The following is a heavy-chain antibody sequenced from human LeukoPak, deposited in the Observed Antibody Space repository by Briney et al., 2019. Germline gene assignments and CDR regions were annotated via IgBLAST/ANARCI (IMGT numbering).Heavy chain of an antibody. CDR1: GGSISSSSYY. J-gene: IGHJ4*02. D-gene: IGHD5-12*01. V-gene: IGHV4-39*01. CDR3: ARLTWDRVGGYDSSYFDY. Sequence: PSETLSLTCTVSGGSISSSSYYWGWIRQPSGKGLEWIGSIYYSGSTYYNPSLKSRVTISVDTSKNQFSLKLSSVTAADTAVYYCARLTWDRVGGYDSSYFDYWGQGTLVTVSS. CDR2: IYYSGST.